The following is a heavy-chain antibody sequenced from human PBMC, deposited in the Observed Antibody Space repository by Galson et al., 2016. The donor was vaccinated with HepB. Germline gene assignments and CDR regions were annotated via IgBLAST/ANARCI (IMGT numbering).Heavy chain of an antibody. V-gene: IGHV4-59*13. CDR1: GGSISYYC. J-gene: IGHJ4*02. CDR2: ICASGDT. CDR3: ARRDYSSSTFDS. Sequence: SETLSLTCTVSGGSISYYCWTWIRQPLGKGLEWIGYICASGDTNYSPSLLSRVTISLDTSKSRFSLNLSSVTAADTAVYYCARRDYSSSTFDSWGQGSLVTVSS. D-gene: IGHD6-6*01.